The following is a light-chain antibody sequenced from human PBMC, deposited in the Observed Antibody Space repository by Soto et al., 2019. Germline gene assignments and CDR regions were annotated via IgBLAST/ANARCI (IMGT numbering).Light chain of an antibody. J-gene: IGKJ4*01. V-gene: IGKV3-20*01. Sequence: EIVLTQSPGTLSLSPGERATLSCRASQSVSSSYLAWYQQKPGQAPRLLIYGASSRATGIPDGFSGSGSGTDFTLTISRLEPEDFAVYYCQQYGSSPLTFGG. CDR3: QQYGSSPLT. CDR2: GAS. CDR1: QSVSSSY.